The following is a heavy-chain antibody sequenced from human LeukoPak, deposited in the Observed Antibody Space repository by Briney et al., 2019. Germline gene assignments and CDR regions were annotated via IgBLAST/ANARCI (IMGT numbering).Heavy chain of an antibody. V-gene: IGHV3-23*01. CDR2: ISGSGGST. Sequence: GGSLRLSCAASGFTFSSYAMSWVRQAPGKGLEWVSAISGSGGSTYYADSVKGRFTISRDNSKNTLYLQMNSLRAEDTAVYDCAKDRNYYGSGSYYNIDYWGQGTLVTVSS. CDR1: GFTFSSYA. D-gene: IGHD3-10*01. CDR3: AKDRNYYGSGSYYNIDY. J-gene: IGHJ4*02.